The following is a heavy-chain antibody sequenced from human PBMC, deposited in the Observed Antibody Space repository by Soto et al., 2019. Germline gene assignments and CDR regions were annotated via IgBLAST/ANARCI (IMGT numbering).Heavy chain of an antibody. CDR3: ARDSGHAFDY. D-gene: IGHD5-12*01. V-gene: IGHV3-48*01. J-gene: IGHJ4*02. Sequence: EVQLVESGGGLVQPGGSLRLSCAASGFTFSTYSMNWVRHAPGKGLEWVSYISSRSSPINYADFVEGRFTISRDNAKNSLYLQMNSLRAEDTAVYYCARDSGHAFDYWGQGTLVTVSS. CDR2: ISSRSSPI. CDR1: GFTFSTYS.